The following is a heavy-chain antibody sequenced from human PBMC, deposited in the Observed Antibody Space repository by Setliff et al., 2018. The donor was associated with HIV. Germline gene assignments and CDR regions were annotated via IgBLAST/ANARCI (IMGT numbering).Heavy chain of an antibody. D-gene: IGHD2-21*02. V-gene: IGHV4-31*03. Sequence: PSETLSLTCTLSGGSISSGAYYWTWIRQHPGKGLEWIGYIYYSGSTYCNPSLKSRLTISLDTSSNQFSLRLSSVTAADTAVYYCTRDRSDFHYHGMDVWGQGTTVTVSS. J-gene: IGHJ6*02. CDR3: TRDRSDFHYHGMDV. CDR1: GGSISSGAYY. CDR2: IYYSGST.